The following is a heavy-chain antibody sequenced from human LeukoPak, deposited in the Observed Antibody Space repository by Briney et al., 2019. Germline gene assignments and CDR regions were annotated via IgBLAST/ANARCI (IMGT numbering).Heavy chain of an antibody. CDR2: IKSVGSST. Sequence: GGSLRLSCAASGFTFSSYWMHWVRQAPGKGLVWVSRIKSVGSSTSYADSVKGRFTISRDNAKNTLYLQMNSLRAEDTAVYYCARASYLRNGMDGWGQGTTVTASS. J-gene: IGHJ6*02. D-gene: IGHD3-16*01. CDR1: GFTFSSYW. V-gene: IGHV3-74*01. CDR3: ARASYLRNGMDG.